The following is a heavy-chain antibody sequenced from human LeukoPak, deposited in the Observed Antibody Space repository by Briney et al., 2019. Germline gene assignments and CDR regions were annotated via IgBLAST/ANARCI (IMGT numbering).Heavy chain of an antibody. CDR2: INHDGSEK. V-gene: IGHV3-7*04. CDR3: VGGIGWLPDY. J-gene: IGHJ4*02. Sequence: GGSLRLSCAVSGFSVSGYWMTWVRQAPGRGLEWVANINHDGSEKNYVDSVKGRFAISRDNGKNSVYLQMSSLRAEDAAVYYCVGGIGWLPDYWGQGTLVTVSS. CDR1: GFSVSGYW. D-gene: IGHD5-12*01.